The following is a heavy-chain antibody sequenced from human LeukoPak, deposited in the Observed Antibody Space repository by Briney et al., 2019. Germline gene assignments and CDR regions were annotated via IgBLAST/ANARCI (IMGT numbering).Heavy chain of an antibody. V-gene: IGHV3-23*01. CDR2: FSATDGSA. D-gene: IGHD6-13*01. Sequence: GGSLRLSCAASGFTFSIYAMTWVRRAPGKGPERVSAFSATDGSAQYAESVKGRFTISRDNSKNTLYLQMNRMRAEDTAVHYCAKARIEALGTGAFDVWGQGTMVTVSS. CDR3: AKARIEALGTGAFDV. J-gene: IGHJ3*01. CDR1: GFTFSIYA.